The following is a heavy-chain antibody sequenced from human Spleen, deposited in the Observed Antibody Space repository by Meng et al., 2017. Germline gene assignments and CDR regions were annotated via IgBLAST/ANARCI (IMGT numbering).Heavy chain of an antibody. D-gene: IGHD2-21*02. CDR2: INPNSGGT. J-gene: IGHJ4*02. CDR3: ARVMVGSRYCGGDCYSDY. Sequence: GRWGQFGAEVKKAGASVKVSCKASGYTFTGYYMHWVRQAPGQGLEWMGRINPNSGGTNYAQKFQGRVTMTRDTSISTAYMELSRLRSDDTAVYYCARVMVGSRYCGGDCYSDYWGQGTLVTVPS. CDR1: GYTFTGYY. V-gene: IGHV1-2*06.